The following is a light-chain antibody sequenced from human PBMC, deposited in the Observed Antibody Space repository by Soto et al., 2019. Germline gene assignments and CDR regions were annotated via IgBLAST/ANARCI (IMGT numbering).Light chain of an antibody. V-gene: IGKV3-20*01. CDR2: GTS. CDR1: QNVGTSF. Sequence: ENVLTQSPGTLSLSPGERASLSCRASQNVGTSFLAWYQQKPGQAPRLLLYGTSNRATGIPDRFSGSGSGKEFTLTISRLEPEAFAVYFCQQYGSSSLFGQGTKLEIK. CDR3: QQYGSSSL. J-gene: IGKJ2*01.